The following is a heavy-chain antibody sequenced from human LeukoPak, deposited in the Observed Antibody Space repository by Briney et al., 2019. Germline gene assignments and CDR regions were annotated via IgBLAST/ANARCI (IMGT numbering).Heavy chain of an antibody. V-gene: IGHV3-64D*09. J-gene: IGHJ4*02. D-gene: IGHD4-11*01. CDR1: GFTFSSYT. CDR3: VKVNSNYFDY. Sequence: GGSLRLSCSASGFTFSSYTMHWVRQAPGKGLEYVSAMSSNGASTYYADSVKGRFTISRDNSKNTLFPQMSSLRAEDTALYYCVKVNSNYFDYWGQGTLVTVSS. CDR2: MSSNGAST.